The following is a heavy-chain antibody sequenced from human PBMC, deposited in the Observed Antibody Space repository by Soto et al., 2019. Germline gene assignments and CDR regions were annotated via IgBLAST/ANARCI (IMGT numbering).Heavy chain of an antibody. J-gene: IGHJ4*02. V-gene: IGHV4-39*01. CDR2: IYYSGST. Sequence: SETLSLTCTVSGGSISSSSYYWGWIRQPPGKGLEWIGSIYYSGSTYYNPSLKSRVTISVDTSKNQFSLKLSSVTAADTAVYYCARHSYDGSGSSNFDYWGQGTLVTVSS. CDR1: GGSISSSSYY. CDR3: ARHSYDGSGSSNFDY. D-gene: IGHD3-10*01.